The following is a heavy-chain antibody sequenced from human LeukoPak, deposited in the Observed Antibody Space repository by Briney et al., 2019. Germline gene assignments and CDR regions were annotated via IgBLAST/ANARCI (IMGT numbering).Heavy chain of an antibody. V-gene: IGHV3-33*08. CDR1: GFTFSSYG. CDR3: ARMFYYGSGSYNYYYYGMDV. D-gene: IGHD3-10*01. J-gene: IGHJ6*02. CDR2: IWYDGSNK. Sequence: PGGSLRLSCAASGFTFSSYGMHWVRQAPGKGLEWVAVIWYDGSNKYYADSVKGRFTISRDNSKNTLYLQMNSLRAEDTAVYYCARMFYYGSGSYNYYYYGMDVWGQGTTVTVSS.